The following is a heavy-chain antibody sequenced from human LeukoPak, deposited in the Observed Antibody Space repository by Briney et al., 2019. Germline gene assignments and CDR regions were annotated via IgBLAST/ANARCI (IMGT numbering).Heavy chain of an antibody. CDR2: IIPILGIA. J-gene: IGHJ4*02. CDR1: GGTFSSYA. CDR3: ATVDTAMVNPLYYFDY. V-gene: IGHV1-69*04. D-gene: IGHD5-18*01. Sequence: ASVKVSCKASGGTFSSYAISWVRQAPGQGLEWMGRIIPILGIANYAQKFQGRVTITADKSTSTAYMELSSLGSEDTAVYYCATVDTAMVNPLYYFDYWGQGTLVTVSS.